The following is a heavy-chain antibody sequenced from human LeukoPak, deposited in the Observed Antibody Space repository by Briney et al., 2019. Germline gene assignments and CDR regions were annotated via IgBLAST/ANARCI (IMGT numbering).Heavy chain of an antibody. D-gene: IGHD6-13*01. J-gene: IGHJ5*02. V-gene: IGHV1-18*01. CDR2: IDTHSGKT. CDR3: ARDRGIAEADSFDP. Sequence: ASVKVSCKASGYTYTTDGISWVRQPPGQGLEWMGWIDTHSGKTNYAQKFQGRVTMTSDTSTSTAYMELRSLRSDDTAVYYCARDRGIAEADSFDPWGQGTLVTVSS. CDR1: GYTYTTDG.